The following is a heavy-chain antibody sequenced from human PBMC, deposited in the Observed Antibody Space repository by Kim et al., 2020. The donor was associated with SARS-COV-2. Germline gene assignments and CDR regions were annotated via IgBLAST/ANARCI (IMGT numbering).Heavy chain of an antibody. V-gene: IGHV3-7*01. D-gene: IGHD3-10*01. Sequence: YVDSVKGRFTISRDNAKNSLYLQMNSLRVEDTAVYYCARVRIPMGYGMDVWGQGTTVTVSS. CDR3: ARVRIPMGYGMDV. J-gene: IGHJ6*02.